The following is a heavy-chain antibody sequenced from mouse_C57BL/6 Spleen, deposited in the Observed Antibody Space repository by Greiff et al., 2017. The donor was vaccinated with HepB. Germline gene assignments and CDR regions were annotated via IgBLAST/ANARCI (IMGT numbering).Heavy chain of an antibody. D-gene: IGHD2-10*01. J-gene: IGHJ2*01. Sequence: VQLQQSGAELVRPGASVTLSCKASGYTFTDYEMHWVKQTPVHGLEWIGAIDPETGGTAYNQKFKGKAILTADKSSSTAYMELRSLTSEDSAVYYCTRRSPYYFFDYWGQGTTLTVSS. CDR1: GYTFTDYE. V-gene: IGHV1-15*01. CDR3: TRRSPYYFFDY. CDR2: IDPETGGT.